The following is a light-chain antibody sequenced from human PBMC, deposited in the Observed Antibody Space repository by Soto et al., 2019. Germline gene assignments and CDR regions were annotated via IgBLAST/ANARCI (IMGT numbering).Light chain of an antibody. Sequence: QSVMTQPPSVSAAPGRKVTISCSGSSSNIGNNYVSWYQQLPGTAPKLLIYENNKRPSGIPDRFSGSKSGTSATLGITGLQTGDEADYYCGTWDSSLSVPYVFGTGTKLTVL. CDR1: SSNIGNNY. J-gene: IGLJ1*01. CDR3: GTWDSSLSVPYV. V-gene: IGLV1-51*02. CDR2: ENN.